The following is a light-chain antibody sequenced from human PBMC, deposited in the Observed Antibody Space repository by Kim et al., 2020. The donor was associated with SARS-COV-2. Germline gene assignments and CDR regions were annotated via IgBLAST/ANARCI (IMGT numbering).Light chain of an antibody. CDR3: QQRSNWPLMYT. V-gene: IGKV3-11*01. Sequence: EIVLTQSPATLSLSPGERATLSCRASQSVSSYLAWYQQKPGQAPRLLIYDASNRATGIPARFSGSGSGTDFTLPISSLEPEDFAVYYCQQRSNWPLMYTFGQGTKLEI. CDR2: DAS. CDR1: QSVSSY. J-gene: IGKJ2*01.